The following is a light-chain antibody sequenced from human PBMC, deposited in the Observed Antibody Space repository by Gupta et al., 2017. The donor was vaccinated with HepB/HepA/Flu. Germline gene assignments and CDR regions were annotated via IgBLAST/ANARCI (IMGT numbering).Light chain of an antibody. V-gene: IGLV2-23*02. CDR3: CSSAGSSTVV. J-gene: IGLJ2*01. Sequence: QSALTQPASVSGSPGQSITISCTGTRSDVGNYNAVSWYQQHPGKAPKLMMFEVNKRPSGLSNRFSGSKSGTTASLTISGLQAEDEADYYCCSSAGSSTVVFGGGTKLTVL. CDR1: RSDVGNYNA. CDR2: EVN.